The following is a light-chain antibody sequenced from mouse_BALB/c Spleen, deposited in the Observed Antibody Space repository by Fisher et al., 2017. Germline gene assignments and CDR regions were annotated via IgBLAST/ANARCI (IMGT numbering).Light chain of an antibody. CDR2: LTS. Sequence: IVLTQSTAIMSASPGEKVTMTCSASSSVSYMYWYQQKPRSSPKPWIYLTSNLASGVPARFSGSGSGTSYSLTISSMEAEDAATYYCQQWNYPLTFGAGTKLELK. CDR3: QQWNYPLT. J-gene: IGKJ5*01. V-gene: IGKV4-68*01. CDR1: SSVSY.